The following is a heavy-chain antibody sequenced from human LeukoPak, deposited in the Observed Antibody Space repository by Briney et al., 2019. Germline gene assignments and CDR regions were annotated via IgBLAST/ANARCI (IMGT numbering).Heavy chain of an antibody. CDR1: GLTFSSYV. D-gene: IGHD3-10*02. CDR3: AKVPMFGYMAA. Sequence: GGSLRLSCVASGLTFSSYVMNWVRQAPGKGLEWVSSICDCGRSTNYADSVKGRFTISRDNSKNTLYLQMNSLIAEDTAVYYCAKVPMFGYMAAWGKGTTVTVSS. J-gene: IGHJ6*03. CDR2: ICDCGRST. V-gene: IGHV3-23*01.